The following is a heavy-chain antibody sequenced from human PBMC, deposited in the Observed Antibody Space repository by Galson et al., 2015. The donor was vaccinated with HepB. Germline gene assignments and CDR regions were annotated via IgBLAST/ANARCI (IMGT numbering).Heavy chain of an antibody. D-gene: IGHD1-1*01. CDR3: ARNLVRLEPRAYGMDV. J-gene: IGHJ6*02. CDR2: IYYSGST. CDR1: GGSISSSSYY. V-gene: IGHV4-39*01. Sequence: CTVSGGSISSSSYYWGWIRQPPGKGLEWIGSIYYSGSTYYNPSLKSRVTISVDTSKNQFSLKLSSVTAADTAVYYCARNLVRLEPRAYGMDVWGQGTTVTVSS.